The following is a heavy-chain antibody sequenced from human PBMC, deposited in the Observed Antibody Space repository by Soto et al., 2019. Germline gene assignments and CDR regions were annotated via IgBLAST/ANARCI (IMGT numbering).Heavy chain of an antibody. CDR3: ARDLIVPTTLFNY. V-gene: IGHV3-30-3*01. CDR1: GFTFSSYA. CDR2: ISFDGNNN. J-gene: IGHJ4*02. Sequence: QVQLVESGGGVVQPGRSLRLSCAASGFTFSSYAMHWVRQAPGRGLEWVAVISFDGNNNYYADSVKGRFTISRDNSKNTLYLQMNSLRGDDTAVYYCARDLIVPTTLFNYWGQGTLVTVSS. D-gene: IGHD5-12*01.